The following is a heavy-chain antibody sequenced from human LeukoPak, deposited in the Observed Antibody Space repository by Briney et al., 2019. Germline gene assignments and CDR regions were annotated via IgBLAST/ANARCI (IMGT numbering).Heavy chain of an antibody. CDR1: GFTFSSYG. J-gene: IGHJ4*02. D-gene: IGHD3-22*01. CDR2: ISYDGSNK. Sequence: GRSLRLSCAASGFTFSSYGMHWVRQAPGKGLGWVAIISYDGSNKYYANSVKGRFTISRDNSKNTLYLQMNSLRAEDTAVYYCAKDLYPYDSSGYHFDYWGQGTLVTVSS. V-gene: IGHV3-30*18. CDR3: AKDLYPYDSSGYHFDY.